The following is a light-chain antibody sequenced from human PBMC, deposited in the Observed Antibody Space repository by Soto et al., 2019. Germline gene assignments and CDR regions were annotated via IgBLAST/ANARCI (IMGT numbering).Light chain of an antibody. V-gene: IGKV1-5*03. CDR2: KAS. Sequence: DIQMTQSPSTLSASVGDRVTITCRASQSISSWLAWYQQKPGQAPKLLIYKASTLQSGVPSRFSGSGTGTEFTLAISSLPADYSATYYCQQFNDNWTFGQGTKVEIK. J-gene: IGKJ1*01. CDR3: QQFNDNWT. CDR1: QSISSW.